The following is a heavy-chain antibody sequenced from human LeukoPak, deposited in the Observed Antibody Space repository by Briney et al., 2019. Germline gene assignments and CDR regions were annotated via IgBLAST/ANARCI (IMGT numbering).Heavy chain of an antibody. CDR1: GGXISSYY. J-gene: IGHJ4*02. Sequence: PSETLSLTCTVSGGXISSYYWSWIRQPPGKGLEWIGYIYHSGSTDYNPSLKSRVTISVDTSKNQFSLKLRSVTAADTAVYYCARFLGSGIRYFDYWGQGTLVTVSS. V-gene: IGHV4-59*01. CDR3: ARFLGSGIRYFDY. CDR2: IYHSGST. D-gene: IGHD3-16*01.